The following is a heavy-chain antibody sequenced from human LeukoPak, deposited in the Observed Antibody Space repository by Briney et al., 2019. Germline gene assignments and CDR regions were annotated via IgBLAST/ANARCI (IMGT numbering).Heavy chain of an antibody. J-gene: IGHJ4*02. CDR2: ISGSGGST. CDR1: GFTFSSYS. D-gene: IGHD5-24*01. V-gene: IGHV3-23*01. CDR3: AEDVTRDGYNPFDY. Sequence: PGGSLRLSCAASGFTFSSYSMNWVRQAPGKGLEWVSAISGSGGSTYYADSVKGRFTISRDNSKNTLYLQMNSLRAEDTAVYYCAEDVTRDGYNPFDYWGQGTLVTVSS.